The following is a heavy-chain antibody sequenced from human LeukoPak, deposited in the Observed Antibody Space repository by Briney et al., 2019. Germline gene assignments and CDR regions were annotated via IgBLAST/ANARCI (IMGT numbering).Heavy chain of an antibody. V-gene: IGHV3-7*04. Sequence: GGSLRLSCTGSGFTFNIFWMRWVRQAPGRGLEWVANIKQDGSEKYYLDSVKGRFTISRDNAKNSLYLQMNSLRAEDTAVYYCARDSGVRDFDYWGQGTLVTVSS. D-gene: IGHD3-3*01. CDR1: GFTFNIFW. J-gene: IGHJ4*02. CDR3: ARDSGVRDFDY. CDR2: IKQDGSEK.